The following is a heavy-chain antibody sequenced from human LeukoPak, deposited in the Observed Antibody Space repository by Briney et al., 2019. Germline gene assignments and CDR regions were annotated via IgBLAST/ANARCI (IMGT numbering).Heavy chain of an antibody. CDR1: GYTFTSYG. CDR3: ARDRGGIVGGWFDY. Sequence: SVKVSCKASGYTFTSYGITWVRQAPGQGLEWMGGIIPIFGTANYAQKFQGRVTITTDESTSTAYMELSSLRSEDTAVYYCARDRGGIVGGWFDYWGQGTLVTVSS. D-gene: IGHD1-26*01. J-gene: IGHJ4*02. V-gene: IGHV1-69*05. CDR2: IIPIFGTA.